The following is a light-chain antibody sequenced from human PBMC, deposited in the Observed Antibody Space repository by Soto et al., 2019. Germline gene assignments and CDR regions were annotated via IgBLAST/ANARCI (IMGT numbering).Light chain of an antibody. J-gene: IGLJ2*01. CDR1: KLGDKY. CDR2: QDN. V-gene: IGLV3-1*01. CDR3: QAWDSSTAGV. Sequence: SYELTQPPSVSVSPGQTASITCSGDKLGDKYVCWYQQKPGQSPVLVIYQDNNRPSGIPERFSGSNSGNTATLTISGTQAMDEADYYCQAWDSSTAGVFGGGTKLTVL.